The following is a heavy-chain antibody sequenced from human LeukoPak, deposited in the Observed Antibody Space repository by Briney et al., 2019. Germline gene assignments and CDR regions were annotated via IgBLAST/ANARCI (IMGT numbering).Heavy chain of an antibody. Sequence: ASVKVSCKASGYTFTSYGISLVRQAPGQGLEWMGWISAYNGNTNYAQKLQGRVTMTTDTSTSTAYMELRSLRSDDTAVYYCARGNKRRFLEWLPVDYWGQGTLVTVSS. J-gene: IGHJ4*02. D-gene: IGHD3-3*01. CDR2: ISAYNGNT. CDR3: ARGNKRRFLEWLPVDY. V-gene: IGHV1-18*01. CDR1: GYTFTSYG.